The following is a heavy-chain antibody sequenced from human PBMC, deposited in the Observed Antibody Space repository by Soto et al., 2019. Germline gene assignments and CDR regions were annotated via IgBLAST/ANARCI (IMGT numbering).Heavy chain of an antibody. CDR1: GGSISSSSYY. Sequence: QLQLQESGPGLVKPSETLSLTCTVSGGSISSSSYYWGWIRQPPGKGLEWIGSIYYSGSTYYNPSLQSRGTISSDTSKYQSSLKLSSVPAADTAVYYCPRHSGYYGEFDYLCQGTLVTVSS. CDR3: PRHSGYYGEFDY. CDR2: IYYSGST. V-gene: IGHV4-39*01. J-gene: IGHJ4*02. D-gene: IGHD5-12*01.